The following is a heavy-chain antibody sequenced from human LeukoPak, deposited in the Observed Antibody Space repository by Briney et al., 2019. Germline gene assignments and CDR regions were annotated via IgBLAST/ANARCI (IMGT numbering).Heavy chain of an antibody. D-gene: IGHD5-12*01. V-gene: IGHV3-66*01. CDR3: ARGIVATILDY. Sequence: PGGSLRLSCAASGFTVSSNYMSWVGQAPGKGLEWVSVIYSGGSTYCADSVKGRFIITRDNTKNTLYLQMSSLRAEDSVVYYCARGIVATILDYWGQGTLVTVSS. CDR2: IYSGGST. CDR1: GFTVSSNY. J-gene: IGHJ4*02.